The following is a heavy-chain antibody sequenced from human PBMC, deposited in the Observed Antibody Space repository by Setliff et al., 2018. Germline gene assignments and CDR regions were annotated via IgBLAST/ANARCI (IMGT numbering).Heavy chain of an antibody. D-gene: IGHD4-4*01. V-gene: IGHV1-69*10. CDR1: GDTFTNYA. CDR3: AREQSTDLDY. J-gene: IGHJ4*02. CDR2: IIPLLGIT. Sequence: GASVKVSCKASGDTFTNYAINWVRQAPGQGLEWMGGIIPLLGITNYAQKFQGRVTITADGSTNTVYMALSSVASEDTAIYYCAREQSTDLDYWGQGTLVTVSS.